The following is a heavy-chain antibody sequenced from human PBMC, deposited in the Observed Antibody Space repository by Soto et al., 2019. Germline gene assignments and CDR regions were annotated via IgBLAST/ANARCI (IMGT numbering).Heavy chain of an antibody. Sequence: EVQLVESGEGLVQPEGSLRLSCAASGFTFSSYNIHWIRQAPGKGLEFVSAISRSGDRTYYADYVKGRFTITRDNSKNTVWFQMGSLRAEDMAVYYCARARCSSGQCYYFDYWGRGALVSVSS. CDR3: ARARCSSGQCYYFDY. CDR1: GFTFSSYN. D-gene: IGHD2-15*01. CDR2: ISRSGDRT. V-gene: IGHV3-64*02. J-gene: IGHJ4*02.